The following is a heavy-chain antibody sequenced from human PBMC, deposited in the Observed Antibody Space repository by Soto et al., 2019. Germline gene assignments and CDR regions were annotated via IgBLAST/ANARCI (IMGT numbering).Heavy chain of an antibody. J-gene: IGHJ4*02. D-gene: IGHD3-22*01. CDR2: ISGSGSTI. Sequence: EVQLLESGGGLVQPGGSLRLSCAASGFTFSSYAVSWVRQAPGKGPEWVSSISGSGSTIYYADSVKGRFTISRDNSKNTLYIQMSRLRAEDTAVYYCAKVFYYYDRSGYYYFDYWGQGTLVTVSS. CDR3: AKVFYYYDRSGYYYFDY. V-gene: IGHV3-23*01. CDR1: GFTFSSYA.